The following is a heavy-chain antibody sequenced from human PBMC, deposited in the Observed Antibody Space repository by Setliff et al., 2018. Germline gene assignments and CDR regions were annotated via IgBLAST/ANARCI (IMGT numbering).Heavy chain of an antibody. CDR3: ARELYSSSSGGFYYYYYYMDV. CDR2: IYSSGST. D-gene: IGHD6-6*01. CDR1: GGSISSGSYY. J-gene: IGHJ6*03. V-gene: IGHV4-61*09. Sequence: LSLTCTVSGGSISSGSYYWSWIRQPAGKGLEWIGHIYSSGSTNYNPSLKSRVTISVDRSKNQFSLKLSSVIAADTAVYYCARELYSSSSGGFYYYYYYMDVWGKGTTVTVSS.